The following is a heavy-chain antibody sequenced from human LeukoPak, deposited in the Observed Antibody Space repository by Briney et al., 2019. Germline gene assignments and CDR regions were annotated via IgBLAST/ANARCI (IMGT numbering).Heavy chain of an antibody. J-gene: IGHJ4*02. CDR3: ARDFFLGYCSGGSCYRPYYFDY. CDR1: GFTFSSYS. Sequence: PGGSLRLSCAASGFTFSSYSMNWVRQAPGKGLEWVSSISSSSSYIYYADSVKGRFTISRDNAKNSLYLQMNSLRAEDTAVNYCARDFFLGYCSGGSCYRPYYFDYWGQGTLVTVSS. D-gene: IGHD2-15*01. CDR2: ISSSSSYI. V-gene: IGHV3-21*01.